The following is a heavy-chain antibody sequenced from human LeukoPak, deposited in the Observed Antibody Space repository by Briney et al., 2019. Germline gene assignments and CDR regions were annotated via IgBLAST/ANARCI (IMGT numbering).Heavy chain of an antibody. J-gene: IGHJ1*01. V-gene: IGHV4-39*01. Sequence: SETLSLTCTVSGGSISSSSYYWGWSRQPPGKGLEWIGSIYPSGSTYYNQSLMSRVTISVDTSKNQFSLKLSSVTAADTAVYYCARQSDYYDSSGRYRAEYFHHWGQGTLVTVSS. CDR1: GGSISSSSYY. CDR3: ARQSDYYDSSGRYRAEYFHH. D-gene: IGHD3-22*01. CDR2: IYPSGST.